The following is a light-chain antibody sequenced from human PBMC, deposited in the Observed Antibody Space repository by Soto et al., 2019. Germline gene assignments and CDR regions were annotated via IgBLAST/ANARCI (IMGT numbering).Light chain of an antibody. CDR1: QRITNY. CDR3: QQYNSYWA. Sequence: DIQMTQSPSSLSASVGDRVTITCRASQRITNYLNWYQQKSGKAPKLLISATSSLQSGVPSRFSGSGSGTEFTLTISSLQPDDFATYYCQQYNSYWAFGQGTKVDIK. CDR2: ATS. V-gene: IGKV1-16*01. J-gene: IGKJ1*01.